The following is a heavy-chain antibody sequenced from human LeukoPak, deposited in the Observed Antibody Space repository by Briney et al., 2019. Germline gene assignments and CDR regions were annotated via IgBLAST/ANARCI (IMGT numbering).Heavy chain of an antibody. CDR1: GGSISSYY. J-gene: IGHJ4*02. CDR3: VGHQGSSTYDY. CDR2: ISYSGSP. D-gene: IGHD2/OR15-2a*01. V-gene: IGHV4-59*08. Sequence: SETLSLTCTVSGGSISSYYWSWIRQPPGKGLEWIGYISYSGSPNYKASLMSRITMSVDMSENHISLRLTSVTAADTAVYYCVGHQGSSTYDYWGQGILVTVSS.